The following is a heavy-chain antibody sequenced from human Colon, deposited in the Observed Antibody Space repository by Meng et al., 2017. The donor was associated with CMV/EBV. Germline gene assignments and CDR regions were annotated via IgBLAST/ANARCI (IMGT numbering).Heavy chain of an antibody. CDR1: VYTFTGYY. J-gene: IGHJ6*02. CDR2: INPNSGGT. D-gene: IGHD2-2*01. Sequence: ASVKVSCKASVYTFTGYYMHWVRQAPGQGLEWMGWINPNSGGTNYAQKFQGRVTMTRDTSISTAYMELSRLRSDDTAVYYCARVVCSSTSCYWGYYYYGMDVWGQGTTVTVSS. CDR3: ARVVCSSTSCYWGYYYYGMDV. V-gene: IGHV1-2*02.